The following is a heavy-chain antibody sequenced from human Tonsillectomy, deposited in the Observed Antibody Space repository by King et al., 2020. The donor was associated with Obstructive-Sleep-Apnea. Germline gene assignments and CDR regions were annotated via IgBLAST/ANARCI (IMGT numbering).Heavy chain of an antibody. D-gene: IGHD3-22*01. CDR3: AKVAMIVVVMEYFDY. Sequence: VQLVESGGGVVQPERSLRLSCAASGFSFSTYGMHWVRQAPGKGLEWVAFIRYDGNVKYYADSVKGRFTISRDDSKNTLYLQMNSLRAEDTAVYYCAKVAMIVVVMEYFDYWGQGTLVTVSS. V-gene: IGHV3-30*02. J-gene: IGHJ4*02. CDR2: IRYDGNVK. CDR1: GFSFSTYG.